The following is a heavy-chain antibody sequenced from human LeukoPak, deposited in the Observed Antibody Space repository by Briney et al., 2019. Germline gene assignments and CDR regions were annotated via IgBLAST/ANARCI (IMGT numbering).Heavy chain of an antibody. D-gene: IGHD6-13*01. Sequence: PGGSLRLSCAASGFTFSDYYMSWIRQAPGKGLEWVSYISSSGSTRYYADSVKGRFTISRDNAKNSLYLQMNSLRAEDTAVYYCARDIAAADPERIYYYYGMDVWGQGTTVTVSS. CDR2: ISSSGSTR. CDR1: GFTFSDYY. V-gene: IGHV3-11*01. CDR3: ARDIAAADPERIYYYYGMDV. J-gene: IGHJ6*02.